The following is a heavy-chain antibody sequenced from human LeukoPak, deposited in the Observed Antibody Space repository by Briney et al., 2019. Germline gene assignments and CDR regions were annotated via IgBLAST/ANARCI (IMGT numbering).Heavy chain of an antibody. V-gene: IGHV3-7*01. D-gene: IGHD2/OR15-2a*01. CDR3: VSFYEAY. J-gene: IGHJ4*02. Sequence: GGSLRLSCAASGFTFSSYWMSWVRQAPGKGLEWVANIKQDGSEKYYVDSVKGRFTISRDNAKNTVYLQMNNLRAEDTAVYYCVSFYEAYWGRGTLVTVSS. CDR1: GFTFSSYW. CDR2: IKQDGSEK.